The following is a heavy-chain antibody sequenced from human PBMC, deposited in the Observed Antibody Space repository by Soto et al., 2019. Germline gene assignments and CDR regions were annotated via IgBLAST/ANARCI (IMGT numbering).Heavy chain of an antibody. CDR2: IKSKTDGGTT. Sequence: PGGSLRLSCAASGFTFSKAWMSWVRQAPGKGLEWGGRIKSKTDGGTTDYAAPVKGRFTISRDDSKNTLYLQMNSLKTEDTAVYYCTTLNRVGYCSSTSCYPTKAPDYWGQGTLVTVSS. D-gene: IGHD2-2*01. V-gene: IGHV3-15*01. CDR1: GFTFSKAW. J-gene: IGHJ4*02. CDR3: TTLNRVGYCSSTSCYPTKAPDY.